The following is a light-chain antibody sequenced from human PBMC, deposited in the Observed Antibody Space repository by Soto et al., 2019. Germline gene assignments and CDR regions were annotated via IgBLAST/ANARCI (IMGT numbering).Light chain of an antibody. Sequence: DIQMTQSPSSLPASVGDRVTIACQASQDINTFLNWYQQRPGEAPKLLIFHTSNLEAGVPSRFSGSGSGTSFTFTIPSLHPEDLATYYCQQNETLPYTFGQGTKV. J-gene: IGKJ2*01. CDR1: QDINTF. CDR3: QQNETLPYT. CDR2: HTS. V-gene: IGKV1-33*01.